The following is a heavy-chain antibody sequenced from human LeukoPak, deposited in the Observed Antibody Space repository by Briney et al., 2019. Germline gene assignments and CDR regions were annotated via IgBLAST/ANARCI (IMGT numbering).Heavy chain of an antibody. J-gene: IGHJ4*02. V-gene: IGHV3-23*01. Sequence: GVSLRLSCAASGFTFSSYAMSRVRQAPGKGLEWVSAISGSGGSTYYADSVKGRFTISRDNSKNTLYLQMNSLRAEDTAVYYCAKDRVPYCSGGSCYSADYWGQGTLVTVSS. D-gene: IGHD2-15*01. CDR1: GFTFSSYA. CDR3: AKDRVPYCSGGSCYSADY. CDR2: ISGSGGST.